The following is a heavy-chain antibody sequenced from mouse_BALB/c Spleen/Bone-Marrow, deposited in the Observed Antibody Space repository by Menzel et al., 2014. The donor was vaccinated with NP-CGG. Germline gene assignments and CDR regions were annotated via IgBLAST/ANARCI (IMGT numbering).Heavy chain of an antibody. Sequence: EVMLVESGGGLVQPGDSLRLSCTTSGFTFSDFYMDWVRQPPGKGLEWIATSRNKAKYYTTEYSASVKGRFIVSRDTSQSVLYLQMNALRAEDTAIYYCARDVGYGNYFVYWGQGTLVTVSA. CDR1: GFTFSDFY. V-gene: IGHV7-1*02. D-gene: IGHD2-10*02. CDR3: ARDVGYGNYFVY. J-gene: IGHJ3*01. CDR2: SRNKAKYYTT.